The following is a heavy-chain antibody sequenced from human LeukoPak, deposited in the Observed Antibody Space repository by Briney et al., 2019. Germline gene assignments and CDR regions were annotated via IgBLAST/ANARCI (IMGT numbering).Heavy chain of an antibody. Sequence: GGSLRLSCAASGVTVSNNYMSWVRQAPGKGLEWVSVIYSGGSTYYADSVKGRFTISRDDSKNTLYLQMGSLRAEDTAVYYCAKDRGWNHYYFDYWGQGTLVTVSS. CDR3: AKDRGWNHYYFDY. D-gene: IGHD1-14*01. CDR2: IYSGGST. V-gene: IGHV3-53*05. J-gene: IGHJ4*02. CDR1: GVTVSNNY.